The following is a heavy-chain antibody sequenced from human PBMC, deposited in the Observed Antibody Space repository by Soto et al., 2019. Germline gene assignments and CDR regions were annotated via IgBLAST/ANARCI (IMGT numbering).Heavy chain of an antibody. CDR2: ISYDGSNK. J-gene: IGHJ4*02. D-gene: IGHD2-21*01. CDR1: GFTFSSYG. CDR3: AKLWGYYFES. V-gene: IGHV3-30*18. Sequence: PGGSLRLSCAASGFTFSSYGMHWVRQAPGKGRAWVAVISYDGSNKYYADSVKGRFTISRDNSKNTLYLQMNSLRAEDTAVYYCAKLWGYYFESWRPGTLVTVSS.